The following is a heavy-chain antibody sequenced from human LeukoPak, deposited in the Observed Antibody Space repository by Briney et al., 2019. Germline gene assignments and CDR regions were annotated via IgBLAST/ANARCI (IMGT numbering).Heavy chain of an antibody. CDR3: ASRAYYYSSGRTYYYGMDV. CDR2: INHSGST. D-gene: IGHD3-10*01. Sequence: PSETLSLTCAVYGGSFSGYYWSWIRQPPEKGLEWIGEINHSGSTNYNPSLKSRVTISVDTSKNQFSLKLSSVTAADTAVYYCASRAYYYSSGRTYYYGMDVWGKGTTVTVSS. CDR1: GGSFSGYY. J-gene: IGHJ6*04. V-gene: IGHV4-34*01.